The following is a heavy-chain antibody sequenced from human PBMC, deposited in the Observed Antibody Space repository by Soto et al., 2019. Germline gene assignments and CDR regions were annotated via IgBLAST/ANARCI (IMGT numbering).Heavy chain of an antibody. V-gene: IGHV4-39*01. CDR2: IYYSGST. CDR1: GGSISSSSYY. Sequence: QLQLQESGPGLVKPSETLSLTCTVSGGSISSSSYYWGWIRQPPGKGLEWIGSIYYSGSTYYNPSLKSRVTISVATSKNQFSLKLSSVTAADTAVYYCTSYITIFGVVIRDDYWGQGTLVTVSS. D-gene: IGHD3-3*01. CDR3: TSYITIFGVVIRDDY. J-gene: IGHJ4*02.